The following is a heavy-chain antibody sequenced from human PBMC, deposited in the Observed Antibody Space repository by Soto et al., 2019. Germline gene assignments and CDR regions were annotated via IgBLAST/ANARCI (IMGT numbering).Heavy chain of an antibody. Sequence: SGPTLVNPTQTLTLTCTFSGFSLSTSGVGVVWIRQPPGKALEWLALIYCDDDKRYSPSLKSRLTITKDTSKNQVVLTMTNMDPVDTATYYCARDIAAAGTVEFDPWGQGTLVTVSS. CDR3: ARDIAAAGTVEFDP. D-gene: IGHD6-13*01. J-gene: IGHJ5*02. V-gene: IGHV2-5*02. CDR2: IYCDDDK. CDR1: GFSLSTSGVG.